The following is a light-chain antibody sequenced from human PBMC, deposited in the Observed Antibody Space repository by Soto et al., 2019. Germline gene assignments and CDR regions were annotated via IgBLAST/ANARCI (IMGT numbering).Light chain of an antibody. V-gene: IGKV3-20*01. CDR2: GAS. Sequence: EIVLTQSPGTLSLSPGERVTLSCRASQSVSRSYLAWYQQKLGQAPRLLIYGASSRATGIPDRFNGSRSGTEFTLTISRLEPEDFAVYYCKQYGSSPWTFGQGTKVDIK. J-gene: IGKJ1*01. CDR3: KQYGSSPWT. CDR1: QSVSRSY.